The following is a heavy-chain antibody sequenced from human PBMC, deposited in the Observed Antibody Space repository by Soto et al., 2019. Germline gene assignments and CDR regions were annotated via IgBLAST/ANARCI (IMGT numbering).Heavy chain of an antibody. CDR2: ISGSGGST. D-gene: IGHD3-9*01. V-gene: IGHV3-23*01. CDR3: AKNVWGITIFGGMDV. CDR1: GFTCSGYA. Sequence: GGSQRLSCGASGFTCSGYAVSWVRQTPGKGLEWVSAISGSGGSTYYADSVKGRFTISRDNSKNTLYLQMNSLRAEDTAVYYCAKNVWGITIFGGMDVWGQGTTVTVSS. J-gene: IGHJ6*02.